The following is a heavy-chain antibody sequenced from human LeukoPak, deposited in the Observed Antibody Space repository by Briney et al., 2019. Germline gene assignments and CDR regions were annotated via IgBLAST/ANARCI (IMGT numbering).Heavy chain of an antibody. V-gene: IGHV4-34*01. CDR1: GGSFSGYY. CDR2: INHSGRT. J-gene: IGHJ4*02. CDR3: ARLLFDSRGYYYFDY. Sequence: SETLSLTCAVYGGSFSGYYWSWIRQPPGKGLEWIGEINHSGRTNYNPSRKSRVTISVDTSKNQFSLKLSSVTAADTAVYYCARLLFDSRGYYYFDYWGQGTLVTVSS. D-gene: IGHD3-22*01.